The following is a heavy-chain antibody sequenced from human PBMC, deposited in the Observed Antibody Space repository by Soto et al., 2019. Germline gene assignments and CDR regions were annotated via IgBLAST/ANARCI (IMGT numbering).Heavy chain of an antibody. CDR3: AKDPPAAYIVLVPAIDY. Sequence: EVQLLESGGGLVQPGGSLRLSCAASGFTFSSYAMSWVRQAPGKWLEWVSAISGSGGSTYYADSVKGRFTISRDNSKNTLYLQMNSLRAEDTAVYYCAKDPPAAYIVLVPAIDYWGQGTLVTVSS. D-gene: IGHD2-2*01. V-gene: IGHV3-23*01. CDR1: GFTFSSYA. J-gene: IGHJ4*02. CDR2: ISGSGGST.